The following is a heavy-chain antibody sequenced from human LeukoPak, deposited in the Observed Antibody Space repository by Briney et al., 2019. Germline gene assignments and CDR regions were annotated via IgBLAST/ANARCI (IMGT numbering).Heavy chain of an antibody. J-gene: IGHJ4*02. CDR2: IKQDGSEK. CDR1: GFTFSSYW. V-gene: IGHV3-7*01. D-gene: IGHD1-26*01. Sequence: PGGALRHSCAASGFTFSSYWMSWVRQAPGKGLEWVANIKQDGSEKYYVDAVKGRFTISRDNAKNSLYLQMNSLRAEDTAVSYCARVHSGSYYVVDYWGQGTLVTVSS. CDR3: ARVHSGSYYVVDY.